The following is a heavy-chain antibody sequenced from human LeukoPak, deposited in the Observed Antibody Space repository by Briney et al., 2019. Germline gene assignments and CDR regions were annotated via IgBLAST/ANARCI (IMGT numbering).Heavy chain of an antibody. CDR2: ISGSGGST. D-gene: IGHD5-18*01. CDR3: AKDRKGYSYGYKYYFDY. CDR1: GFTFSSYA. V-gene: IGHV3-23*01. Sequence: GGSLRLSCAASGFTFSSYAMSWVRQAPGKGLEWVSAISGSGGSTYYADSVKGRFTISRDNSKNRLYLQMNSLRAEDTAVYYCAKDRKGYSYGYKYYFDYWGQGTLVTVSS. J-gene: IGHJ4*02.